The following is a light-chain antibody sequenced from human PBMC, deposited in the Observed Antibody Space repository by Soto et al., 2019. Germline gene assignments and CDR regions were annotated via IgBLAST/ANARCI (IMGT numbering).Light chain of an antibody. CDR1: QTITSD. CDR2: AAS. CDR3: LQDYNYPRT. V-gene: IGKV1-6*01. Sequence: IKMTMSPSALSASVSDRVTITCRASQTITSDLNWYQQKPGKAPKLLIYAASNLQSGAPSRFSGSGSGTDFTLTISSLQPEDFATYYCLQDYNYPRTVGQGSKVDI. J-gene: IGKJ1*01.